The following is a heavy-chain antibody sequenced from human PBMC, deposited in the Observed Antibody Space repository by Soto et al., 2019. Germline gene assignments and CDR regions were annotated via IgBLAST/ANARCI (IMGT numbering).Heavy chain of an antibody. J-gene: IGHJ3*02. D-gene: IGHD3-10*01. CDR2: ISGSGGRT. V-gene: IGHV3-23*01. CDR1: GSLFTTNA. CDR3: AKRHYNTGGAFDI. Sequence: EVQLLESGEGWVKPGGTLRLSWAAAGSLFTTNAMTWFPQAPGKGLDWVSAISGSGGRTYYADSVKGRFTISRDNSKKTLYQQMNSLRAEDTAVYYCAKRHYNTGGAFDIWGQGTMVTVSS.